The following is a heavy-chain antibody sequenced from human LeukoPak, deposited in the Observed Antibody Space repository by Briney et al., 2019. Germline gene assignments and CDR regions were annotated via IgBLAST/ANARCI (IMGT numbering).Heavy chain of an antibody. CDR1: GGSISSSSYY. CDR2: IYYSGST. D-gene: IGHD3-10*01. CDR3: ARAGYYFGSGSYSPMDV. V-gene: IGHV4-39*07. J-gene: IGHJ6*04. Sequence: SETLSLTCTVSGGSISSSSYYWGWIRQPPGKGLEWIGSIYYSGSTYYNPSLKSRVTISVDTSKNQFSLKLSSVTAADTAVYYCARAGYYFGSGSYSPMDVWGKGTTVTISS.